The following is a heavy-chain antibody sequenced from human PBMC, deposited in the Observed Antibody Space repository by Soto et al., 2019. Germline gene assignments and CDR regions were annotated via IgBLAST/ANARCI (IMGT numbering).Heavy chain of an antibody. Sequence: PSETLSLTCTVSGGSISSYYWSWIRQPPGKGLEWIGYIYYSGSTNYNPSLKSRVTISVDTSKDQFSLKLSSVTAADTAVYYCARDSGGGNAFDIWGQGTMVIVSS. CDR1: GGSISSYY. V-gene: IGHV4-59*01. D-gene: IGHD3-10*01. CDR2: IYYSGST. J-gene: IGHJ3*02. CDR3: ARDSGGGNAFDI.